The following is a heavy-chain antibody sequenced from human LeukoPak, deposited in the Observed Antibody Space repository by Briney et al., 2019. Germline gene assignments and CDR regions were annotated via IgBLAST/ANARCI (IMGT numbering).Heavy chain of an antibody. D-gene: IGHD5-12*01. CDR2: IRNKANSYTT. J-gene: IGHJ3*02. CDR1: GFTFSDHY. V-gene: IGHV3-72*01. Sequence: GGSLRLSCAASGFTFSDHYMDWVRQAPGKGLEWVGRIRNKANSYTTEYAASVKGRFTISRDDSKNTLYLQMNSLKTEDTAVYYCTTDLYSGYDYDAFDIWGQGTMVTVSS. CDR3: TTDLYSGYDYDAFDI.